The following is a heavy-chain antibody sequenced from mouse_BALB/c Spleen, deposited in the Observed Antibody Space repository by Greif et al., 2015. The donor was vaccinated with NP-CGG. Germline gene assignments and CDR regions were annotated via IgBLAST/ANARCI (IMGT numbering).Heavy chain of an antibody. CDR3: ARDSSGYAWFAY. Sequence: QVQLQQSGAELVKPGASVKLSCKASGYTFTSYWMHWVKQRPGQGLEWIGEIDPSDSYTNYNQKFKGKATLTVDKSSSTAYMQLSSLTSEDSAVYYCARDSSGYAWFAYWGQGTLVTVSA. CDR2: IDPSDSYT. J-gene: IGHJ3*01. CDR1: GYTFTSYW. V-gene: IGHV1-69*02. D-gene: IGHD3-2*01.